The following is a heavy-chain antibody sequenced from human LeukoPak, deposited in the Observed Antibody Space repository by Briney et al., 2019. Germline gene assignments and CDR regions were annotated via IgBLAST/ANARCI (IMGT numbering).Heavy chain of an antibody. CDR1: GFTFSSYA. Sequence: GGSLRLSCAASGFTFSSYAMSWVRQAPGKGLEWVSAISGSGGSTYYADSVKGRFTISRDNSKNTLYLQMNSLRAEDTAVCYCAKDQGDIVVVPAAMRGQGTLVTVSS. CDR3: AKDQGDIVVVPAAM. V-gene: IGHV3-23*01. D-gene: IGHD2-2*01. CDR2: ISGSGGST. J-gene: IGHJ4*02.